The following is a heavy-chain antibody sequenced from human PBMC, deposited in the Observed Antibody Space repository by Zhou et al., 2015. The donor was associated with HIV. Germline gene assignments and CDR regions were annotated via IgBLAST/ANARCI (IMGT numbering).Heavy chain of an antibody. D-gene: IGHD6-6*01. V-gene: IGHV3-33*01. CDR3: RHSSSSNNFDY. CDR2: IWYDLSNK. CDR1: GFTFSSYG. J-gene: IGHJ4*02. Sequence: QVQLVESGGGVVQPGRSLRLSCAASGFTFSSYGMHWVRQAPGKGLEWVAVIWYDLSNKYYADSVKGRFTISRDNSKNTLYLQMNSLRVEDTAVYYCRHSSSSNNFDYWGQGTLVTVSS.